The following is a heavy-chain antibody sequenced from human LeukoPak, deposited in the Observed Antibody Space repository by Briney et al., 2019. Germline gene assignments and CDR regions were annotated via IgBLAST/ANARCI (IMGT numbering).Heavy chain of an antibody. V-gene: IGHV4-59*01. CDR3: ARGRRSSGWYSNNWFDP. Sequence: SETLSLTCTVSGGSISSYYWSWIRQPPGKGLEWIGYIYYSGSTNYNPSLKSRVTISVDTSKNQFSLKLSSVTAADTAVYYCARGRRSSGWYSNNWFDPWGQGTLVTVSS. CDR1: GGSISSYY. CDR2: IYYSGST. J-gene: IGHJ5*02. D-gene: IGHD6-19*01.